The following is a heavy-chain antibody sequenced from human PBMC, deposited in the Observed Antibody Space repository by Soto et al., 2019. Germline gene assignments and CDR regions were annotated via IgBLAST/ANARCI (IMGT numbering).Heavy chain of an antibody. V-gene: IGHV1-69*13. J-gene: IGHJ6*02. D-gene: IGHD2-15*01. Sequence: SVKVSCKASGGTFSSYAISWVRQAPGQGLEWMGGIIPIFGTANYAQKFQGRVTITADESTSTAYMELSSLRSEDTAVYYCASTNIVVVVAATMSRMDVWGQGTTVTVSS. CDR3: ASTNIVVVVAATMSRMDV. CDR2: IIPIFGTA. CDR1: GGTFSSYA.